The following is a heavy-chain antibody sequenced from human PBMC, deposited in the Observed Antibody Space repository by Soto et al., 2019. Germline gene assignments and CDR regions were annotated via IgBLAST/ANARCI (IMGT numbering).Heavy chain of an antibody. CDR2: ISSNGVGT. D-gene: IGHD6-6*01. V-gene: IGHV3-64*01. J-gene: IGHJ6*03. CDR1: GFTLSGYA. Sequence: EVQLAESGGGLAQSGGSLRLSCAASGFTLSGYAMDWVRQAPGKGLEYVSGISSNGVGTYYANSVQGRFTISRDNSKNTVYLQMGSLIPEDMAVYYCARRARPYFYSMDVWGKGTKFTVSS. CDR3: ARRARPYFYSMDV.